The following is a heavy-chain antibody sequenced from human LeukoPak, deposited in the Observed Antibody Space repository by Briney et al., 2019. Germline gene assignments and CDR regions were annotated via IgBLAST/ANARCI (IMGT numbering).Heavy chain of an antibody. CDR1: GFTFSSYW. Sequence: PGGSLRLSCAASGFTFSSYWMHWVRQAPGKGLVWVSRINSDGSSTSYADSVKGRFTISGDNAKNTLYLQMNSLRAEDTAVYYCARDNSGYDYWFDPWGQGTLVTVSS. V-gene: IGHV3-74*01. J-gene: IGHJ5*02. CDR3: ARDNSGYDYWFDP. CDR2: INSDGSST. D-gene: IGHD5-12*01.